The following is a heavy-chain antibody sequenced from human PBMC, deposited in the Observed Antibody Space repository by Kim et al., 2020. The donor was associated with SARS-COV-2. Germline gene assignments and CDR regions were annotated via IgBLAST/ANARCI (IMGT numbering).Heavy chain of an antibody. CDR1: GGSMNSYY. V-gene: IGHV4-59*08. CDR3: ARPDISTWTDAFDI. CDR2: VHHSGSA. J-gene: IGHJ3*02. D-gene: IGHD3-3*02. Sequence: SETLSLTCTVSGGSMNSYYWSWIRQPPGRGLEWIGYVHHSGSAIYNPSLESRATISVDTSRNQFSLRLRSVTVADTAVYYCARPDISTWTDAFDIWGQGTMVTVSS.